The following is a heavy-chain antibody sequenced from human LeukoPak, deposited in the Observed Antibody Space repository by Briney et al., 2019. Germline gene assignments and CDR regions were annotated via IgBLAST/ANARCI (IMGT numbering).Heavy chain of an antibody. D-gene: IGHD6-6*01. J-gene: IGHJ5*02. CDR3: ARDIGLRKAAPPGWFDP. Sequence: PGGSLRLSCAASGFTFSNAWMSWVRQAPGKGLEWVGRIKSKTDGGTTDYAAPVKGRFTISRDNANNSLYLQMNSLRADDTAVYYCARDIGLRKAAPPGWFDPWGQGALVTVSS. V-gene: IGHV3-15*01. CDR1: GFTFSNAW. CDR2: IKSKTDGGTT.